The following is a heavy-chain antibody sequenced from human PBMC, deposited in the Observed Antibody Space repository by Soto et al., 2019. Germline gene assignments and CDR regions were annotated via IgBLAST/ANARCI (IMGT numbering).Heavy chain of an antibody. V-gene: IGHV1-69*13. CDR1: GVTFSSYA. J-gene: IGHJ4*02. D-gene: IGHD6-13*01. CDR2: IIPIFGTA. Sequence: SVKFSCKSSGVTFSSYAISWVRQAPGQGLEWMGGIIPIFGTANYAQKFQGRVTITADESTSTAYMELSSLRSEDTAVYYCARGEAARHYIDYRGQGLLVTGS. CDR3: ARGEAARHYIDY.